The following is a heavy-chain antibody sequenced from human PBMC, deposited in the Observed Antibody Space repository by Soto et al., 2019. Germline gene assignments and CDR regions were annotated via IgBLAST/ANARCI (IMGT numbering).Heavy chain of an antibody. V-gene: IGHV3-48*03. D-gene: IGHD6-13*01. CDR3: ATSIAAAGPFDY. CDR1: GFTFSSYE. J-gene: IGHJ4*02. CDR2: ISSSGSTI. Sequence: GSLRLSCAASGFTFSSYEMNWVRQAPGKGLEWVSYISSSGSTIYYADSVKGRFTISRDNAKNSLYLQMNSLRAEDTAVYYCATSIAAAGPFDYWGQGTLVTVSS.